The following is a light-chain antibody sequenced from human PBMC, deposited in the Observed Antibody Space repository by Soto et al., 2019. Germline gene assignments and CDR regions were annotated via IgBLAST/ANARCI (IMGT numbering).Light chain of an antibody. CDR3: SSYTSSSTRV. V-gene: IGLV2-14*01. J-gene: IGLJ1*01. CDR2: EVS. Sequence: QSVLTHPASVSGSPGQSITISCTGTSSYVGGYNYVSWYQQHPGKAPKLMIYEVSNRPSGASNRFSGSKSGNTASLTISGLQAEDEADYYCSSYTSSSTRVFGTGTKVTV. CDR1: SSYVGGYNY.